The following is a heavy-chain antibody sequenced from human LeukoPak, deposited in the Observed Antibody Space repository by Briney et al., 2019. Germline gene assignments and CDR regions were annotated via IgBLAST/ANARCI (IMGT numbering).Heavy chain of an antibody. CDR1: GYTFTSYY. D-gene: IGHD6-19*01. CDR2: INPSGGST. CDR3: ARYAAVAGSYYYYYMDV. J-gene: IGHJ6*03. V-gene: IGHV1-46*01. Sequence: GASVKVSCKASGYTFTSYYMHWVRQAPGQGLEWMGIINPSGGSTSYAQKFQGRVTMTRDMSTSTDYMELSRLRSDDTAVYYCARYAAVAGSYYYYYMDVWGKGTTVTVSS.